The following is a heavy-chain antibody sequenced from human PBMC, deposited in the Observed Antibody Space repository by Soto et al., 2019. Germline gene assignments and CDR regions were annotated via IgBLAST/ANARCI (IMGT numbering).Heavy chain of an antibody. CDR3: ARADYDFWSGYLDY. D-gene: IGHD3-3*01. CDR1: GFTFSSYG. Sequence: GGSLRLSCAASGFTFSSYGMHWVRQAPGKGLEWVAVIWYDGSNKYYADSVKGRFTISRDNSKNTLYLQMNSLRAEDTAVYYCARADYDFWSGYLDYWGQGTLVTVSS. CDR2: IWYDGSNK. V-gene: IGHV3-33*01. J-gene: IGHJ4*02.